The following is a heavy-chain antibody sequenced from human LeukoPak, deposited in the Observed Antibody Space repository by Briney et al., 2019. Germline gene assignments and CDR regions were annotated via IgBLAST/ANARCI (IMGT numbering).Heavy chain of an antibody. V-gene: IGHV1-2*02. Sequence: GASVKVSCKASGYTFTGYYMHWVRQAPGQGLEWMGWINPNSGGTNYAQKFQGRVTMTRDTSISTAYMELSRLRSDDTAVYYCARSYSSSSYYFDYWGQGTLVTVSS. D-gene: IGHD6-13*01. CDR1: GYTFTGYY. CDR2: INPNSGGT. CDR3: ARSYSSSSYYFDY. J-gene: IGHJ4*02.